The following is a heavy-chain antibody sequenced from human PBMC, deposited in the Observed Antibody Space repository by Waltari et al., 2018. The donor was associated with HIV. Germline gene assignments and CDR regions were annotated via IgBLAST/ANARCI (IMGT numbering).Heavy chain of an antibody. D-gene: IGHD2-15*01. CDR3: ARVGAAYFDY. CDR1: GFTFSSYR. Sequence: EVQLVESGGGLVQPGGSLRLSCAASGFTFSSYRMNWVRHGPGKLLDWVAYSSSLSSTIYFADSVKRRFTIARDNAKNSLYLEMISLRAEDTSVYYCARVGAAYFDYWVQGTLVTVSS. V-gene: IGHV3-48*01. J-gene: IGHJ4*02. CDR2: SSSLSSTI.